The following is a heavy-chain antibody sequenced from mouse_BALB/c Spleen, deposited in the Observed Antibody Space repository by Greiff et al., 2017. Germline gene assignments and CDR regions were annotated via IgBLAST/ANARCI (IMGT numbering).Heavy chain of an antibody. V-gene: IGHV1-54*01. CDR3: ARSGIITAVVATGDAMDY. Sequence: VQLQQSGAELVRPGTSVKVSCKASGYAFTNYLIEWVKQRPGQGLEWIGVINPGSGGTNYNEKFKGKATLTADNSSSTAYMQLKSLTSEDSAVYYCARSGIITAVVATGDAMDYWGQGTSVTVSS. D-gene: IGHD1-1*01. J-gene: IGHJ4*01. CDR1: GYAFTNYL. CDR2: INPGSGGT.